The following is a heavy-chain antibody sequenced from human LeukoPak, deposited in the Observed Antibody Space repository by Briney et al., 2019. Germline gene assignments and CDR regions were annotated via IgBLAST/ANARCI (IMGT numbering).Heavy chain of an antibody. Sequence: PSETLSLTCTVSGGSITSGDYHWSWIRQYPGKGLEWIGYIYHSGSTYYNPSLKSRLTISVDTSKNQFSLKLSSLTAADTAMFYCAREARGMATNAHDALDIWGQGTMVTVSS. CDR3: AREARGMATNAHDALDI. D-gene: IGHD5-12*01. CDR1: GGSITSGDYH. J-gene: IGHJ3*02. V-gene: IGHV4-31*03. CDR2: IYHSGST.